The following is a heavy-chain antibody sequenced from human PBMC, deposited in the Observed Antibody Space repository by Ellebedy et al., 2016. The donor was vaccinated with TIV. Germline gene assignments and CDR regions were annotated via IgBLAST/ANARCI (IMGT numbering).Heavy chain of an antibody. J-gene: IGHJ6*02. CDR1: GFTFSSFG. D-gene: IGHD5-18*01. V-gene: IGHV3-33*01. CDR2: IWYDGSTQ. CDR3: ARANTAMVRRNHMDV. Sequence: PGGSLRLSCEASGFTFSSFGMHWVRQAPGKGLEWVAVIWYDGSTQYSADSVKGRFTISRDNSKNTLYLQMNSLRAEDTAVYYCARANTAMVRRNHMDVWGQGTTVTVSS.